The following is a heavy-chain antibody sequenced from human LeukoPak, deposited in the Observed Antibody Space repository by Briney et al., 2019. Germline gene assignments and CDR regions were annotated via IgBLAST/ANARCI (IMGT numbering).Heavy chain of an antibody. CDR1: GDSMTSHS. J-gene: IGHJ2*01. CDR2: VFYSGVT. D-gene: IGHD2-2*01. V-gene: IGHV4-59*11. CDR3: TRGAPPSNWYFDF. Sequence: SETLSLTCNVSGDSMTSHSWTWIRQSPGKSLEWIGYVFYSGVTDYNPSLKSRVTISIDTSKLQFSLRLTSVTVADTAVYYRTRGAPPSNWYFDFWGRCPLVTVSS.